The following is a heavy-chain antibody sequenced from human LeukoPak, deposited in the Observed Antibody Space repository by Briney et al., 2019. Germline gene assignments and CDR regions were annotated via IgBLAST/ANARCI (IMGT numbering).Heavy chain of an antibody. J-gene: IGHJ4*02. CDR1: GFTFSTYS. CDR3: ARGSGSYPLPFDY. V-gene: IGHV3-48*01. D-gene: IGHD1-26*01. CDR2: ISTGSTTI. Sequence: PGGSLRLSCAASGFTFSTYSMNWVRQAPGKGLEWVSYISTGSTTIYYADSVKGRFTISRDIAKNSLYLQMNSLSAADTAVYYCARGSGSYPLPFDYWGQGILVTVSS.